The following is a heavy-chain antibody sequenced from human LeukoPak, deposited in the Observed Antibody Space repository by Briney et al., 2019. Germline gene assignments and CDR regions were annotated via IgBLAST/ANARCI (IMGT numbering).Heavy chain of an antibody. CDR3: ARQNSGSYSFDY. CDR1: GGSFSGYY. Sequence: SETLSLTCAVYGGSFSGYYWSWLRQPPGKGLEWIGEINHSGSTNYNPSLKSRVTTSVDTSKNQFCMKLSSVTAADTAVYYCARQNSGSYSFDYWGQGTLVTVSS. D-gene: IGHD1-26*01. J-gene: IGHJ4*02. V-gene: IGHV4-34*01. CDR2: INHSGST.